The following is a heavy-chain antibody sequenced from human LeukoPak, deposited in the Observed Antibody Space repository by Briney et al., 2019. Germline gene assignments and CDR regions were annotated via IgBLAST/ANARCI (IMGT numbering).Heavy chain of an antibody. CDR2: IYYSGST. V-gene: IGHV4-39*01. Sequence: SETLSLTCTVSGGSISSSSYYWGWIRQPPGKGLERIGSIYYSGSTYYNPSLKSRVTISVDTSKNQFSLKLSSVTAADTAVYYCARDTMVRGVIIKTPGYFDYWGQGTLVTVSS. CDR3: ARDTMVRGVIIKTPGYFDY. CDR1: GGSISSSSYY. J-gene: IGHJ4*02. D-gene: IGHD3-10*01.